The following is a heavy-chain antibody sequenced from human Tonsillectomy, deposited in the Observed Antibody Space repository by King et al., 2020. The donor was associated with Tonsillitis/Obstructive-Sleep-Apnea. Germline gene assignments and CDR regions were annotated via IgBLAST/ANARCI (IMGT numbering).Heavy chain of an antibody. Sequence: VQLVESGGGVVQPGRSLRLSCAASGFTFSSYGMHWVRQAPGKGLEWVAVISNDGSNKYYADSVKGRFTISRDNSKNTLYLQMNSLRAEDTAVYYCAKCGYYDSSRYYQDYYYYYYMDVWGKGTTVTVSS. CDR1: GFTFSSYG. V-gene: IGHV3-30*18. D-gene: IGHD3-22*01. CDR3: AKCGYYDSSRYYQDYYYYYYMDV. J-gene: IGHJ6*03. CDR2: ISNDGSNK.